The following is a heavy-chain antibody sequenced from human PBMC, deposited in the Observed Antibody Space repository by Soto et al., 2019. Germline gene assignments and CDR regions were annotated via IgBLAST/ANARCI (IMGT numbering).Heavy chain of an antibody. CDR3: ARVTGDSGYDAFDI. Sequence: ASVKVSCKASGYTFNTYGITWVRQAPGQGLEWMGTINPSGGSTSYAQKFQGRVTMTRDTSTSTVYMELSSLRSEDTAVYYCARVTGDSGYDAFDIWGQGTMVTVSS. D-gene: IGHD1-26*01. CDR1: GYTFNTYG. CDR2: INPSGGST. V-gene: IGHV1-46*02. J-gene: IGHJ3*02.